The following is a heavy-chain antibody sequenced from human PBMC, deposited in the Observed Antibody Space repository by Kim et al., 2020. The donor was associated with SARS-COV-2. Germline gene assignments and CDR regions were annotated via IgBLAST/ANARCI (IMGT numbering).Heavy chain of an antibody. CDR3: ARAGEKISSSWFDYGMDV. D-gene: IGHD6-13*01. CDR1: RGTFSSYA. CDR2: IIPIFGTA. V-gene: IGHV1-69*13. J-gene: IGHJ6*02. Sequence: SVKVSCKASRGTFSSYAISWVRQAPGQGLEWMGGIIPIFGTANYAQKFQGRVTITADESTSTAYMELSSLRSEDTAVHYCARAGEKISSSWFDYGMDVWGQGTTVTVSS.